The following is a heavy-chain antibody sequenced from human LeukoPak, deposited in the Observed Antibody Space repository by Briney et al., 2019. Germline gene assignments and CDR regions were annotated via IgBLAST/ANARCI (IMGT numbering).Heavy chain of an antibody. J-gene: IGHJ4*03. D-gene: IGHD1-26*01. CDR3: AREWEVPRYFDY. V-gene: IGHV3-7*04. Sequence: GGSLRLSCAASGFTFSSYYMSWVRQAPGKGLEWVASIKEEDGSDRYYVDSVKGRFTISRDNAKKSLFLQMNSLRAEDTASYFCAREWEVPRYFDYWGRRSLVIVSS. CDR2: IKEEDGSDR. CDR1: GFTFSSYY.